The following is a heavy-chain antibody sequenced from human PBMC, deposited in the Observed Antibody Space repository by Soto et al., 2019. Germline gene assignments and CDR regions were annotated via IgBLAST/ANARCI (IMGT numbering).Heavy chain of an antibody. CDR2: IYYSGST. CDR3: ARVSGDRGGDIVVVPAAIHLIETWFAP. V-gene: IGHV4-59*01. CDR1: GGSITSYY. Sequence: PSETLSLTCTVSGGSITSYYWSWIRQPPGKGLEWIGYIYYSGSTNYNPSLKSRVTISVDTSKKQFSLKLSSVTAADTAVYYCARVSGDRGGDIVVVPAAIHLIETWFAPWGQGTLVTVSS. D-gene: IGHD2-2*01. J-gene: IGHJ5*02.